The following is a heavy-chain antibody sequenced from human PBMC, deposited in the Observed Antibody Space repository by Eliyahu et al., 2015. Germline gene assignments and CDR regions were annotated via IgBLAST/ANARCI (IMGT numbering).Heavy chain of an antibody. J-gene: IGHJ3*02. D-gene: IGHD6-19*01. Sequence: QVQLQQWGAGLXKXSXTLSLTCAVYGXXFXGYYWXWIRQPPGKGLEWIGEINHSGSTNYNPSLKSRVTISVDTSKNQFSLKLSSVTAADTAVYYCARAIAVAGIDAFDIWGQGTMVTVSS. CDR2: INHSGST. CDR1: GXXFXGYY. V-gene: IGHV4-34*01. CDR3: ARAIAVAGIDAFDI.